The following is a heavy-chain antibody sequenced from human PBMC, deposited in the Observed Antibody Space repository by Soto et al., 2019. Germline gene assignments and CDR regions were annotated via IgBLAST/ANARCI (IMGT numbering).Heavy chain of an antibody. D-gene: IGHD3-10*01. J-gene: IGHJ4*02. CDR2: ISSDGSNK. CDR1: GFIFSTYT. CDR3: ARNYYGSGSYLGPLAY. Sequence: GGSLRLSCAASGFIFSTYTLHWVRQAPGKGLEWLALISSDGSNKNYADFVKGRFTISRDNSKNTLYLQMNSLRAEDTAVYYCARNYYGSGSYLGPLAYLGQGTLVTVSS. V-gene: IGHV3-30-3*01.